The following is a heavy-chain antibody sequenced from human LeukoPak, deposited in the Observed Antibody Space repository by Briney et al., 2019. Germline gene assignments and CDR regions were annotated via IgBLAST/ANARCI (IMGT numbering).Heavy chain of an antibody. CDR2: ITSDGSST. D-gene: IGHD1-26*01. J-gene: IGHJ3*02. Sequence: GGSLRLSCGASGFTFSLNWMYWVRQAPGKGLVWVSRITSDGSSTIYADSVKGRFTISRDNAKNTLYLQMNSLRVEDTAVYYCARLVGSKGCAFDIWGQGTVVTVSS. CDR3: ARLVGSKGCAFDI. CDR1: GFTFSLNW. V-gene: IGHV3-74*01.